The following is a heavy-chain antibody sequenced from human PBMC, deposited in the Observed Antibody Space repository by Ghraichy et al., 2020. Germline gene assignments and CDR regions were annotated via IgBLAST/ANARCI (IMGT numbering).Heavy chain of an antibody. CDR2: INYSGST. V-gene: IGHV4-31*03. CDR3: ASGSRDLRLRDLGYTYNPHYFDY. Sequence: SETLSLTCTVSGGSISSGGYYWSWIRQVPGKGLEWIGYINYSGSTYYNPSLKSRIAISLDTSKNHFSLKFYSVTAADTAVYYCASGSRDLRLRDLGYTYNPHYFDYWGQGTLVTVSS. CDR1: GGSISSGGYY. J-gene: IGHJ4*02. D-gene: IGHD5-18*01.